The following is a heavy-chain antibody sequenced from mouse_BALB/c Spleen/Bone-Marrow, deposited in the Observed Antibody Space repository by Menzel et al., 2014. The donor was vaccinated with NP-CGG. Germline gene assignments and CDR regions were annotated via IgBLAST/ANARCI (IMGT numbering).Heavy chain of an antibody. J-gene: IGHJ4*01. V-gene: IGHV1-9*01. CDR3: ARWGSSRAMDY. CDR1: GYTFSTYW. Sequence: VQLQQSGAELMKPGASVKISCKATGYTFSTYWIEWVKQRPGHGLVWIGEVLPGSGSTNYNEKFKGKATFTADTSSNTAYIQLSSLTSEDSAVYYCARWGSSRAMDYWGQGTSVTVSS. D-gene: IGHD3-1*01. CDR2: VLPGSGST.